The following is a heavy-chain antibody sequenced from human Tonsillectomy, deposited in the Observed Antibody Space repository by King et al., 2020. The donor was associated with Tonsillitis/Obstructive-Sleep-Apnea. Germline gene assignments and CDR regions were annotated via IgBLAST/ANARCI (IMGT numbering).Heavy chain of an antibody. D-gene: IGHD2-2*01. CDR3: ARDEGVVVPAAIDGWAFDI. CDR1: GFTVSSNY. Sequence: LVESGGGLVQPGGSLRLSCAASGFTVSSNYMSWVRQAPGKGLEWVSVIYSGGSTYYADSVKGRFTISRDNSKNTLYLQMNSLRAEDTAVYYCARDEGVVVPAAIDGWAFDIWGQGTMVTVSS. V-gene: IGHV3-66*01. J-gene: IGHJ3*02. CDR2: IYSGGST.